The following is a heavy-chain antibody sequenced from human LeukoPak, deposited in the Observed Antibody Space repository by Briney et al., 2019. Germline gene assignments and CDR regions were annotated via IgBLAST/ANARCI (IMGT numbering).Heavy chain of an antibody. V-gene: IGHV4-59*01. D-gene: IGHD2-21*01. CDR1: GGSISSYY. J-gene: IGHJ3*02. Sequence: SETLSLTCTVSGGSISSYYWSWIRQPPGKGLEGIGYIYYSGSTDYNPSLKSRVTISVNTSKNEFSLRLNSVTAADTAVYYCARSGAAWGGHPPHASDIWGQGTMVTVSP. CDR2: IYYSGST. CDR3: ARSGAAWGGHPPHASDI.